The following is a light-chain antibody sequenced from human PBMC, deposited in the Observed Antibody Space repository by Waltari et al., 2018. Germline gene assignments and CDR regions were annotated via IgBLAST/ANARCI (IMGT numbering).Light chain of an antibody. CDR2: VNGDGSH. V-gene: IGLV4-69*01. Sequence: QLVLTQSPSASASLGASVKLTCTLSSGHSSNIIAWLQQQPEKGPRYLMKVNGDGSHSRGDQIPYRFSGSSSGAERYLTISSVQAEDEADYYCQTGGHGTWVFGGGTTLTVL. J-gene: IGLJ3*02. CDR1: SGHSSNI. CDR3: QTGGHGTWV.